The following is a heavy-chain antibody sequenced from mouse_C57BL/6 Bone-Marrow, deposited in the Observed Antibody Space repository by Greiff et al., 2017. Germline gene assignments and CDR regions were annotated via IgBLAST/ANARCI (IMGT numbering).Heavy chain of an antibody. Sequence: VQLQQSDAELVKPGASVKISCKVSGYTFTDHTIHWMKQRPEQGLEWIGYIYPRDGSTKYNEKFKGKATLTADKSSSTAYMQLNSLTSEDSAVXFCAREGYYYGSSYDYWGQGTTLTVSS. CDR1: GYTFTDHT. J-gene: IGHJ2*01. CDR3: AREGYYYGSSYDY. V-gene: IGHV1-78*01. D-gene: IGHD1-1*01. CDR2: IYPRDGST.